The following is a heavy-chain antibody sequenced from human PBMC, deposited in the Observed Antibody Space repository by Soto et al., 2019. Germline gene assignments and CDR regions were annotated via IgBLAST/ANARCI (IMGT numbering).Heavy chain of an antibody. J-gene: IGHJ4*02. CDR2: IIPILGIA. V-gene: IGHV1-69*02. D-gene: IGHD6-13*01. CDR3: ARGRRVSSSSVDY. CDR1: GGTFSSYT. Sequence: QVQLVQSGAEVKKPGSSVKVSCKASGGTFSSYTISWVRQAPGQGLEWMGRIIPILGIANYAQKFQGRVTXXXDKSTXXXXXXXXXXXXXXXAVYYCARGRRVSSSSVDYWGQGTLVTVSS.